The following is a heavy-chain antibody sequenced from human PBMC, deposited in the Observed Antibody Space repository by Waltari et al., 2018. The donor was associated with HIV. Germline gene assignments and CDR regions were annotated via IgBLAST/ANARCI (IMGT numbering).Heavy chain of an antibody. Sequence: QVQLVQSGAEVKETGASVKVCCKASGYTVPSYDINWMRQATGQGLEWMGWVNPSSGNTGSAQKFQGRVTMTRDTSISTAYMELSSLRSEDTAVYYCARGGVRGWQWLVLWGQGTLVTVSS. CDR1: GYTVPSYD. V-gene: IGHV1-8*01. J-gene: IGHJ4*02. CDR2: VNPSSGNT. D-gene: IGHD6-19*01. CDR3: ARGGVRGWQWLVL.